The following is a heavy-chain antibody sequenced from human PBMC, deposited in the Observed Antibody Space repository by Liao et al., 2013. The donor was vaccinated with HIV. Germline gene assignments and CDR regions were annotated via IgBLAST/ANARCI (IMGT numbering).Heavy chain of an antibody. CDR3: ARASSGGYSSGTNYYYYYMDV. Sequence: QVQLQESGPGLVKPSQTLSLTCTVSGGSISSGDYYWSWIRQPPGKGLEWIGYIYYSGSTYYNPSLKSRVTILVDTSKNQFSLKLSSVTAADTAVYYCARASSGGYSSGTNYYYYYMDVWGKGTTVTVSS. CDR1: GGSISSGDYY. D-gene: IGHD5-18*01. V-gene: IGHV4-30-4*08. J-gene: IGHJ6*03. CDR2: IYYSGST.